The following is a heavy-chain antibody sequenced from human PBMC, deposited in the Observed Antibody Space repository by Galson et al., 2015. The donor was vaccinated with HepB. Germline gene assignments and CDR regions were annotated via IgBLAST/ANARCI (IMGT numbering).Heavy chain of an antibody. Sequence: SLRLSCAASGFTFSSYAMSWVRQAPGKGLEWVSVISGSGGSTYYADSVKGRFTISRDNSKNTLYLQMNSLRAEDTAVYYCAKDPLEGKMQWLVRGVGPPYWGQGTLVTVSS. V-gene: IGHV3-23*01. CDR1: GFTFSSYA. J-gene: IGHJ4*02. CDR2: ISGSGGST. D-gene: IGHD6-19*01. CDR3: AKDPLEGKMQWLVRGVGPPY.